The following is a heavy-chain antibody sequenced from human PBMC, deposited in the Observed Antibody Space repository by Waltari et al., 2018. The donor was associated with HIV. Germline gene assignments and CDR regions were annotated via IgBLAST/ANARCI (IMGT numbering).Heavy chain of an antibody. V-gene: IGHV1-18*01. CDR2: ITAYNGNT. CDR1: GYTFSNYG. CDR3: ARGWDTLTDYCTVDY. J-gene: IGHJ4*02. D-gene: IGHD3-9*01. Sequence: QVQLVQSGAEVKKPGASVKVSCKASGYTFSNYGISWVRQAPGQGLEWRGWITAYNGNTNDSPKRQRRVTTTTDTSTSTAYMELRRLRSDDTAVYYCARGWDTLTDYCTVDYWGQGTLVTVSS.